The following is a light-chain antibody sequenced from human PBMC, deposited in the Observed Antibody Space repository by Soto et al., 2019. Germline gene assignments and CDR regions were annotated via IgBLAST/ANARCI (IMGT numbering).Light chain of an antibody. CDR3: QQSYSTPT. CDR1: QSVSRSY. Sequence: VLTQSPGTLSLSPGDSATLSCRASQSVSRSYLGWYQQKPGQAPRLLIYGASTRATGIPASFSGRGSGTDFTLTIRSLQPEDFATYYCQQSYSTPTCGQGTRLEIK. J-gene: IGKJ5*01. V-gene: IGKV3-20*01. CDR2: GAS.